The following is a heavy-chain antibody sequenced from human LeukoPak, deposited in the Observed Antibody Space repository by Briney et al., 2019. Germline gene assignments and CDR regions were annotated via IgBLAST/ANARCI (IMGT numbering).Heavy chain of an antibody. CDR3: ASHSSYWLLGY. Sequence: GGSLRLSCAASGFTFSSYAMNWVRQAPGKGLEWVGRSKSKGDGGTTDYAAPVKGRFIISRDDSKDTLYLQMNSLKTEDTAVYFCASHSSYWLLGYWGQGTLVTVSS. V-gene: IGHV3-15*01. CDR1: GFTFSSYA. D-gene: IGHD6-19*01. J-gene: IGHJ4*02. CDR2: SKSKGDGGTT.